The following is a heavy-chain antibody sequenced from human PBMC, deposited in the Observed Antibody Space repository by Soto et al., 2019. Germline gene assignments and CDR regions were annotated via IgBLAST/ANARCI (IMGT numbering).Heavy chain of an antibody. CDR3: AHSRYSRSSFDY. J-gene: IGHJ4*02. V-gene: IGHV2-5*02. CDR2: IYWDDDK. Sequence: YGPTLVNPTQTLTLTCTFSGFSRTSNDVGVGWIRQPPGKALEWLALIYWDDDKRYSPSLKSRLTITKDTSKNQVVLRMTNMDPVDTATYYCAHSRYSRSSFDYWGQGTLVTVSS. D-gene: IGHD6-6*01. CDR1: GFSRTSNDVG.